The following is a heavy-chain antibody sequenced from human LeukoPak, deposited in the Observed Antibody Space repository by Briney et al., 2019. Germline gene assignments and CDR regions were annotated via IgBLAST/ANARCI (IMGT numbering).Heavy chain of an antibody. D-gene: IGHD4-17*01. CDR2: INHSGST. J-gene: IGHJ6*03. CDR3: ARVPTVTTPRLYYYYYYMDV. Sequence: PSETLSLTCAVYGGSFSGYYWSWIRQPPGKGLEWIGEINHSGSTNYNPSLKSRVTISVDTSKNQFSLKLSSVTAADTAVYYCARVPTVTTPRLYYYYYYMDVWGKGTTVTVSS. V-gene: IGHV4-34*01. CDR1: GGSFSGYY.